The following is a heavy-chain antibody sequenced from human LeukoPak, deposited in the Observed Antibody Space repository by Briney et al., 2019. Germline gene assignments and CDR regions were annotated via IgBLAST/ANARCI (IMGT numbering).Heavy chain of an antibody. CDR3: ARVVVVVPAAPNWFDP. V-gene: IGHV4-34*01. Sequence: SETLSLTCAVYGGSFSGYYWSWIRQPPGKGLEWIGEINHSGSTNYNPSLKSRVTISVDTSKNRFSLKLSSVTAADTAVYYCARVVVVVPAAPNWFDPWGQGTLVTVSS. D-gene: IGHD2-2*01. CDR2: INHSGST. CDR1: GGSFSGYY. J-gene: IGHJ5*02.